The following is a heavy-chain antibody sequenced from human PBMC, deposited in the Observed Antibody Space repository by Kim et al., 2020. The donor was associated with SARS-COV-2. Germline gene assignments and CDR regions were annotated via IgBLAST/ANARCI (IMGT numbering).Heavy chain of an antibody. V-gene: IGHV5-51*07. CDR1: GDIFTNYW. CDR2: VYLGDSDA. J-gene: IGHJ4*02. Sequence: GESLKISCKGSGDIFTNYWIAWVHQMPGKGLEWMGIVYLGDSDARYSPSFQGQVTISADKSISTAYLQWSSLKASDTAMYNCARLAPYGRSWNIEKGGSSYYFDYRGQGTLVTVSS. CDR3: ARLAPYGRSWNIEKGGSSYYFDY. D-gene: IGHD6-13*01.